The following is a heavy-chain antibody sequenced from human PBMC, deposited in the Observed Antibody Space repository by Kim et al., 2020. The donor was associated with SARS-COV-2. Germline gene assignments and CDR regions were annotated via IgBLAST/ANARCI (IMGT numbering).Heavy chain of an antibody. Sequence: GGSLRLSCAASGFTFSNAWMSWVRQAPGKGLEWVGRIKSKTDGGTTDYAAPVKGRFTISRDDSKNTLYLQMNSLKTEDTAVYYCTTPPETYTYYDYVWGSYVGDYWGQGTLVTVSS. CDR1: GFTFSNAW. J-gene: IGHJ4*02. CDR2: IKSKTDGGTT. D-gene: IGHD3-16*01. V-gene: IGHV3-15*01. CDR3: TTPPETYTYYDYVWGSYVGDY.